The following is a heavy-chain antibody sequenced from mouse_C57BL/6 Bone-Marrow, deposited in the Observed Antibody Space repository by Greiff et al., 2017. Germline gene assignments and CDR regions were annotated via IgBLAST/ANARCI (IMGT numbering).Heavy chain of an antibody. V-gene: IGHV3-1*01. J-gene: IGHJ1*03. Sequence: EVKLVESGPGMVKPSQSLSLSCTVTGYSITSGYDWHWIRHFPGNKLEWMGYISYSGSTNYNPSLKSRISITHDTSKNHFYLKLNSLTTEDTATYYCARVPLLLRSWYFDVWGTGTTVTVSS. CDR3: ARVPLLLRSWYFDV. D-gene: IGHD1-1*01. CDR2: ISYSGST. CDR1: GYSITSGYD.